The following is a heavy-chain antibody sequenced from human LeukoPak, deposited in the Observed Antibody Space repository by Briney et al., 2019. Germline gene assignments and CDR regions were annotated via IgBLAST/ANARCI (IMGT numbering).Heavy chain of an antibody. D-gene: IGHD5-12*01. CDR2: ISSNGDST. J-gene: IGHJ4*02. V-gene: IGHV3-64*01. CDR3: ARGIRGYSGYGY. Sequence: GGSLRLSCTASGFTFSSCVMHWVRQAPGKGLEYVSAISSNGDSTYYVNSVKGRFTISRDNSKNTLYLQMGSLRAEDMAVYYCARGIRGYSGYGYWGQGTLVTVSS. CDR1: GFTFSSCV.